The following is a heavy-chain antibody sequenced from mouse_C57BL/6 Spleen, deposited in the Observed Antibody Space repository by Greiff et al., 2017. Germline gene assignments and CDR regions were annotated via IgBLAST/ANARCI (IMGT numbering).Heavy chain of an antibody. Sequence: QVQLQQPGAELVKPGASVKLSCKASGYTFTSYWMQWVKQRPGQGLEWIGEIDPSDSYTNYNQKFKGKATLTVDTSSSTAYMQLSSLTSEDSAVYYCARSRGSYAMDYWGQGTSVTVSS. CDR3: ARSRGSYAMDY. CDR2: IDPSDSYT. J-gene: IGHJ4*01. V-gene: IGHV1-50*01. CDR1: GYTFTSYW.